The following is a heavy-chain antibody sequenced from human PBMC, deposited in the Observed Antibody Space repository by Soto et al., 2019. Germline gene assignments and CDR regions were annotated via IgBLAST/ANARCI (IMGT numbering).Heavy chain of an antibody. D-gene: IGHD2-21*02. CDR2: INPNSGGT. CDR3: ARDSTVVVTAIYC. Sequence: ASVKVSCKASGYTFTGYYMHWVRQAPGQGLEWMGWINPNSGGTNYAQKFQGRVTMTRDTSISTAYMELSRLRSDDTAVYYCARDSTVVVTAIYCWGQGTLVTVSS. J-gene: IGHJ4*02. V-gene: IGHV1-2*02. CDR1: GYTFTGYY.